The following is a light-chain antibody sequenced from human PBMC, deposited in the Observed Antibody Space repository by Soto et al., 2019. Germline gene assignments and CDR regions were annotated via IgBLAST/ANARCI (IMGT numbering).Light chain of an antibody. CDR3: QQYDNLPLT. CDR2: DDS. Sequence: DIQMTQSPSSLSASVGDRVTITCQASQDITNSLNWYQQKPGKAPKVLIYDDSILETGVPSRFRGSGSGTDFTFTISSLQPEDVATYYCQQYDNLPLTFGHGTTVDIE. CDR1: QDITNS. V-gene: IGKV1-33*01. J-gene: IGKJ3*01.